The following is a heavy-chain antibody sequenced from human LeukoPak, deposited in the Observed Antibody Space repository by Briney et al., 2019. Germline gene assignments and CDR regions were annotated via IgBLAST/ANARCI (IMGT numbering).Heavy chain of an antibody. V-gene: IGHV4-34*01. CDR1: GGSFSGYY. CDR3: GRTWELRENAFDI. CDR2: INHSGST. J-gene: IGHJ3*02. Sequence: PSETLSLTCAVYGGSFSGYYWSWIRQPPGKGLEWIGEINHSGSTNYNPSLKSRVTISVDTSKNQFSLKLSSVTAADTAVYYCGRTWELRENAFDIWGQGTMVTVSS. D-gene: IGHD1-26*01.